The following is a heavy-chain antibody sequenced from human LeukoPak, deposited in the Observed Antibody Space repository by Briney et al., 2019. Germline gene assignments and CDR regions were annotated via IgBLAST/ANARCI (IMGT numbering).Heavy chain of an antibody. Sequence: GGSLRLSCAASGFTFNTYEMNWVRQAPGKGLEWVSYISNSGNTIYYADSVKGRFTISRDEAKNSLFLQMNGLRAEDTAVYYCARVYSGSYYAFDFWGQGTLVTVSS. CDR1: GFTFNTYE. J-gene: IGHJ4*02. CDR3: ARVYSGSYYAFDF. CDR2: ISNSGNTI. D-gene: IGHD1-26*01. V-gene: IGHV3-48*03.